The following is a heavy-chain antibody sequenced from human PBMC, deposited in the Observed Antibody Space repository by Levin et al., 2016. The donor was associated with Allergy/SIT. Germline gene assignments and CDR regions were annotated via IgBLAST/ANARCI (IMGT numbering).Heavy chain of an antibody. J-gene: IGHJ6*02. D-gene: IGHD5-24*01. CDR1: GFTFSSYA. CDR2: ILYDGSNK. CDR3: ARDGRDGYNYALGMDV. V-gene: IGHV3-33*01. Sequence: GESLKISCAASGFTFSSYAMHWVRQAPGKGLEWVALILYDGSNKYYADSVQGRFIISRDDSKNMLYLQMNSLRAEDTAVYYCARDGRDGYNYALGMDVWGQGTTVTVSS.